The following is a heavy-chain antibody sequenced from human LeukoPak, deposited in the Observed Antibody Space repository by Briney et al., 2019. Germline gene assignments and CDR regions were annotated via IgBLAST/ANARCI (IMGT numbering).Heavy chain of an antibody. V-gene: IGHV4-30-4*01. CDR2: IYYSGST. CDR3: ARGSRGVRGVITQPFDY. D-gene: IGHD3-10*01. CDR1: GGSISSGDYY. J-gene: IGHJ4*02. Sequence: SETLSLTCTVSGGSISSGDYYWSWGRQPPGKGLEWFGYIYYSGSTYYNPSLKSRVTISVDTSKNQFSLKLSSVTAADTAVYYCARGSRGVRGVITQPFDYWGQGTLVTVSS.